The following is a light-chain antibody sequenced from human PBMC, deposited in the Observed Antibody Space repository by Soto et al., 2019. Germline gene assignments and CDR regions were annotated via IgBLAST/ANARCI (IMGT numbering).Light chain of an antibody. CDR1: QSVSIY. Sequence: EIVFTQSPGTLSLSPGERATLSCRASQSVSIYLAWYQQKPGQAPRLLIYGASSRATGIPDRFSGSGSGTDFTLTISRLEPEDFAVYYCQQYGSSLTFGGGTKVDIK. V-gene: IGKV3-20*01. J-gene: IGKJ4*01. CDR3: QQYGSSLT. CDR2: GAS.